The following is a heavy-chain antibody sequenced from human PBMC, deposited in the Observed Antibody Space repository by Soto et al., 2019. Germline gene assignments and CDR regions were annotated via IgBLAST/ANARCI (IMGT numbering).Heavy chain of an antibody. Sequence: ASVKVSCKASGYTFASYGIHWVRQAPGQRLEWMGWINAANGDTEYSPKFQGRVTITRDTSASTAYMELSSLRSEDTAVYYCVRRHVSATGIDWFDPWG. CDR1: GYTFASYG. D-gene: IGHD6-13*01. CDR3: VRRHVSATGIDWFDP. CDR2: INAANGDT. J-gene: IGHJ5*02. V-gene: IGHV1-3*01.